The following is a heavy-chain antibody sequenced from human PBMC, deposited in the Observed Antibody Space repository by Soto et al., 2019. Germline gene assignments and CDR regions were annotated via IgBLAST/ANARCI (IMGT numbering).Heavy chain of an antibody. CDR2: ISSSSSYI. CDR3: ARDSSVGAADY. D-gene: IGHD2-15*01. CDR1: GFTFSSYS. J-gene: IGHJ4*02. Sequence: XGSLRLSCAAAGFTFSSYSMNWVRQAPGKGLDWVSSISSSSSYIYYADSVKGRFTISRDNAKNSLYLQMNSLRAEDTAVYYCARDSSVGAADYWGQGTLVTVSS. V-gene: IGHV3-21*01.